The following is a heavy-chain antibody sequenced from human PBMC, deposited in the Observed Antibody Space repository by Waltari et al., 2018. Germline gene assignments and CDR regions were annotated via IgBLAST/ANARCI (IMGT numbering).Heavy chain of an antibody. CDR3: ARPRAITMVRGENLGTGYFDY. Sequence: EVQLVQSGAEVKKPGESLKISCKGSGYSFTSYWIGWVRQVPGKGLGWMGFIFPGDSHTSYRPSFQGQVTISAAKSISTAYLQWSSLKASDTAMYYCARPRAITMVRGENLGTGYFDYWGQGTLVTVSS. CDR1: GYSFTSYW. D-gene: IGHD3-10*01. CDR2: IFPGDSHT. J-gene: IGHJ4*02. V-gene: IGHV5-51*01.